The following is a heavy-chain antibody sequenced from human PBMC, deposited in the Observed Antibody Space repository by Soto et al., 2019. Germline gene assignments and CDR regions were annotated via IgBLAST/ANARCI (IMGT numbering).Heavy chain of an antibody. CDR3: ARHRPVEPPRYCSSTSCYYFDY. V-gene: IGHV4-39*01. D-gene: IGHD2-2*01. Sequence: SETLSLTCTVSGGSISSSSYYWGWIRQPPGKGLEWIGSFYYSGSTYYNPSLKSRATISVDTSKNQISLKLSSVTAADTAVYYCARHRPVEPPRYCSSTSCYYFDYWGQGTLVTVS. J-gene: IGHJ4*02. CDR1: GGSISSSSYY. CDR2: FYYSGST.